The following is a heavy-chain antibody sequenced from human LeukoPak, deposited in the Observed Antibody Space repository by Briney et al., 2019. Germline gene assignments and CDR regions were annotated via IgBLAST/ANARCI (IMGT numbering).Heavy chain of an antibody. CDR2: IYYSGST. V-gene: IGHV4-59*01. CDR3: ARDSQYYDILTGYYPDAFDI. J-gene: IGHJ3*02. Sequence: SETLSLTCTVSGGSISSYYWSWIRQPPGKGLEWVGYIYYSGSTNYNPSLKSRVTISVDTSKNQFSLKLSSVTAADTAVYYCARDSQYYDILTGYYPDAFDIWGQGTMVTVSS. CDR1: GGSISSYY. D-gene: IGHD3-9*01.